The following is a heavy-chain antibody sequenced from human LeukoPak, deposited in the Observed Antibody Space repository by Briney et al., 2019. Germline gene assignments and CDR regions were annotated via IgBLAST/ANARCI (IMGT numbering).Heavy chain of an antibody. J-gene: IGHJ4*02. D-gene: IGHD3-22*01. Sequence: PSEALSLTCTVSGGSISSYYWSWIRQPPGKGLEWIGYIYYSGSTNYNPSLKSRVTISVDTSKNQFSLKLSSVTAADTAVYYCARVGYDSSGYYYHYWGQGTLVTVSS. CDR3: ARVGYDSSGYYYHY. V-gene: IGHV4-59*01. CDR1: GGSISSYY. CDR2: IYYSGST.